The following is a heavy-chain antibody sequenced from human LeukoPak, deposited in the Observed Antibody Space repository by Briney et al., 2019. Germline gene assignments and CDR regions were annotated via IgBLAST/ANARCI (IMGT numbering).Heavy chain of an antibody. D-gene: IGHD4-17*01. J-gene: IGHJ4*02. CDR1: GFTVSTNY. Sequence: GGSLRLSCAASGFTVSTNYMSWVRQAPGKGLEWVSLIYSGGGTYYADSVKGRFTISRDNSRNTLSLQMNSLRVDDTAVYYCARGFRSVTTWGYFDYWGQGTLVTVSS. V-gene: IGHV3-66*01. CDR2: IYSGGGT. CDR3: ARGFRSVTTWGYFDY.